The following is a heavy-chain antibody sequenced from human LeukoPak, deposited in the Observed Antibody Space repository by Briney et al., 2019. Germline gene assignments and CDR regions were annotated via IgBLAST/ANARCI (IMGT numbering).Heavy chain of an antibody. J-gene: IGHJ4*02. CDR1: GFTIMNSA. CDR2: ISGSGGST. CDR3: AKRLGYCSSTSCPLRGY. V-gene: IGHV3-23*01. Sequence: GGSLRLSCAASGFTIMNSAMNWVRQAPGKGLEWVSAISGSGGSTYYADSVKGRFTISRDNSKNTLYLQMNSLRAEDTAVYYCAKRLGYCSSTSCPLRGYWGQGTLVTVSS. D-gene: IGHD2-2*01.